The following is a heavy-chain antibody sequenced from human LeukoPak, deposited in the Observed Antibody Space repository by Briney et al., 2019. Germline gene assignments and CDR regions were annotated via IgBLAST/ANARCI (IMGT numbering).Heavy chain of an antibody. V-gene: IGHV3-33*01. J-gene: IGHJ4*02. Sequence: GRSLGLSCTTSGFTFTNYGINWVRQAPGKGLEWVAAIWYDGSKTSCTDSVKGRFTVSRDISKNTVYLQMNGLKAEDTAVYYCARDDCSTTPCYAYWGQGTLVTVSS. CDR2: IWYDGSKT. CDR3: ARDDCSTTPCYAY. CDR1: GFTFTNYG. D-gene: IGHD2-2*01.